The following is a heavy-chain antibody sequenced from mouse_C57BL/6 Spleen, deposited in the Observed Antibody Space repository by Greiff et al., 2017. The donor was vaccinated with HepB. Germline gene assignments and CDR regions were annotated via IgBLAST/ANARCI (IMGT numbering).Heavy chain of an antibody. CDR2: IDPSDSET. CDR1: GYTFTSYW. J-gene: IGHJ2*01. V-gene: IGHV1-52*01. CDR3: ARSLGPPYFDY. Sequence: QVQLKQSGAELVRPGSSVKLSCKASGYTFTSYWMHWVKQRPIQGLEWIGNIDPSDSETHYNQKFKDKATLTVDKSSSTAYMQLSSLTSEDSAVYYCARSLGPPYFDYWGQGTTLTVSS. D-gene: IGHD4-1*01.